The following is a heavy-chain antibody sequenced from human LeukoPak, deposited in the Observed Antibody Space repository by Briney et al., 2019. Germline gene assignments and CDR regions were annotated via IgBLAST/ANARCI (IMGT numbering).Heavy chain of an antibody. CDR1: GFTFSSYG. J-gene: IGHJ6*03. Sequence: GGSLRLSCAASGFTFSSYGMHWVRQAPGKGLEWVAVISYDGSNKYYADSVKGRFTISRDNSKNTLYLQMNSLRAEDTAVYYCAKDAPRCTNGVCYTGDYYYYYYMDVWGKGTTVTVSS. CDR2: ISYDGSNK. CDR3: AKDAPRCTNGVCYTGDYYYYYYMDV. D-gene: IGHD2-8*01. V-gene: IGHV3-30*18.